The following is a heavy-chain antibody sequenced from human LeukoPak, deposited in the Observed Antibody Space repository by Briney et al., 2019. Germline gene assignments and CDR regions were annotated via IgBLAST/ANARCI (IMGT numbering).Heavy chain of an antibody. CDR3: ARDGLNTMVRGKIHYYYMDV. V-gene: IGHV4-61*02. D-gene: IGHD3-10*01. CDR1: GGSISSGSYY. J-gene: IGHJ6*03. Sequence: SQTLSLTCTVSGGSISSGSYYWSWIRQPAGKGLEWIGRIYTSGSTHYNPSLKSRVTISVDTSKNQFSLKLSSVTAGDTAVYYCARDGLNTMVRGKIHYYYMDVWGKGTTVTISS. CDR2: IYTSGST.